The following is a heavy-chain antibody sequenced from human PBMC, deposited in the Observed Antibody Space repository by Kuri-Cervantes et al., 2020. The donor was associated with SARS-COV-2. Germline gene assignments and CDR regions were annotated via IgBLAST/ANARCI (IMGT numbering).Heavy chain of an antibody. V-gene: IGHV5-10-1*01. CDR3: ARQRYSSGWYY. CDR2: IDPSNSYT. CDR1: GYSLTSYW. J-gene: IGHJ4*02. Sequence: GGSLRLSCKGSGYSLTSYWISWVRQMPGKGLEWMGRIDPSNSYTNYSPSFQGHVTISADKSISTAYLQWSSLKASDTAMYYCARQRYSSGWYYWGQGTPVTVSS. D-gene: IGHD6-19*01.